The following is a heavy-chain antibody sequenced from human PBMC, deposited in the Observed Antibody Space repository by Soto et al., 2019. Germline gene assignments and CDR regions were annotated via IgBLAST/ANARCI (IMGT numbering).Heavy chain of an antibody. CDR2: ITSSSSTI. CDR3: ARGRVGTAYFDC. J-gene: IGHJ4*02. CDR1: GFTFTSNS. Sequence: EVQLVESGGGLVQPGGSLRLSCAASGFTFTSNSMNWVRQAPGKGLEWISYITSSSSTIYYADSVKGRFTISRDNAKNSLYLQMNSLRDEDTAVYCCARGRVGTAYFDCWGQGTLVTVSS. D-gene: IGHD2-21*02. V-gene: IGHV3-48*02.